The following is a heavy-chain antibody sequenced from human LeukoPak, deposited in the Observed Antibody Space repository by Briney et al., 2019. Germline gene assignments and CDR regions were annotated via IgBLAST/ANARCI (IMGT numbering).Heavy chain of an antibody. CDR2: ISSSSTTI. Sequence: PGGSLRLSCAASGFTFSSYSMMWVRQAPGKGLEWVSYISSSSTTIHYADSVKGRFTISRDNAKNSVYLQMNSLRAEDTAVYYCAKSLFRGMIVDYWGQGTLVTVSS. CDR3: AKSLFRGMIVDY. D-gene: IGHD3-10*02. CDR1: GFTFSSYS. J-gene: IGHJ4*02. V-gene: IGHV3-48*01.